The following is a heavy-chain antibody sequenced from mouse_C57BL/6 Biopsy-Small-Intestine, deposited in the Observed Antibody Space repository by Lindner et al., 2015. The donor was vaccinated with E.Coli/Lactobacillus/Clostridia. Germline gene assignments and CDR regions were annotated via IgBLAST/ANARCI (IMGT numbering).Heavy chain of an antibody. V-gene: IGHV7-3*01. CDR1: GFTFTDYY. CDR2: IRNKANGYTT. J-gene: IGHJ3*01. CDR3: ARYGPGTGFAY. Sequence: EVQLQESGGGLVQPGGSLSLSCAASGFTFTDYYMSWVRQPPGKALEWLGFIRNKANGYTTEYSASVKGRFTISRDNSQSILYLQMNALRAEDSATYYCARYGPGTGFAYWGQGTLVTVSA. D-gene: IGHD4-1*01.